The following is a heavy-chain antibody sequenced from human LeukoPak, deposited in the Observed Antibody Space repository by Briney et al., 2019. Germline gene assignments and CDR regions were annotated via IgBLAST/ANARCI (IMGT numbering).Heavy chain of an antibody. CDR1: GGSFSGYF. Sequence: SETLSLTCAVYGGSFSGYFWTWIRQRPGKGLEWIGEIKHKGSTNCNPSLRSRLTISVDKSKNQVSLKLSSVTAADTAVYFCTRAGAQQQLVDFWGQGTLVSVSS. J-gene: IGHJ4*02. CDR2: IKHKGST. D-gene: IGHD6-13*01. V-gene: IGHV4-34*01. CDR3: TRAGAQQQLVDF.